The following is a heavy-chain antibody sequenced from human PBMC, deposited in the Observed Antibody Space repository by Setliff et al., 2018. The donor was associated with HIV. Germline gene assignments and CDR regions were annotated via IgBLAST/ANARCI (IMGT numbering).Heavy chain of an antibody. CDR2: IYNSGST. J-gene: IGHJ5*02. V-gene: IGHV4-61*05. Sequence: TSETLSLTCNVSGDSVSISYYYWGWIRQPPGKALEWIGYIYNSGSTNYNPSLRSRGTISVDTSKNQFSLKLRSVTAADTAVYYCARHTLSLNPFDPWGQGTLVTVSS. CDR1: GDSVSISYYY. D-gene: IGHD2-2*02. CDR3: ARHTLSLNPFDP.